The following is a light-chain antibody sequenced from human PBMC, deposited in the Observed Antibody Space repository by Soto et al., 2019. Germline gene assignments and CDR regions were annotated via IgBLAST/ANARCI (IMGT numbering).Light chain of an antibody. CDR1: QSLVYSDGNTY. CDR2: KVS. Sequence: DVVMTQSPLSLPVTLGQPASISCRSSQSLVYSDGNTYLNWFHQRPGQSPRRLIYKVSNRDSGVPERFSGSRSGTDCTRKISRVEAEDVGVYYCMQGTYWPRLTVGGGTKVEIK. J-gene: IGKJ4*01. V-gene: IGKV2-30*01. CDR3: MQGTYWPRLT.